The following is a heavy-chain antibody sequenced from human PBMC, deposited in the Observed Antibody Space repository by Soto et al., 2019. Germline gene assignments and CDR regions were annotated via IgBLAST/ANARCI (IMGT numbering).Heavy chain of an antibody. D-gene: IGHD6-19*01. CDR1: GYTFTSYY. V-gene: IGHV1-46*01. CDR3: ARVDQWLVREDYYGMDV. CDR2: INPSGGST. Sequence: QVQLVQSGAEVKKPGASVKVSCKASGYTFTSYYMHWVRQAPGQGLEWMGIINPSGGSTSYAQKFQGRVTMTRDTSTSTVYMELSSLRSEDTAVYYCARVDQWLVREDYYGMDVWGQGTTVTVSS. J-gene: IGHJ6*02.